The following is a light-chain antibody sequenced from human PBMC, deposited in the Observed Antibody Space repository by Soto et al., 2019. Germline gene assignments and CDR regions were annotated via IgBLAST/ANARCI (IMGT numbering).Light chain of an antibody. J-gene: IGKJ4*01. V-gene: IGKV3-11*01. CDR3: QQRSDWLT. Sequence: EIVLTQSPATLSLSPGDRAILSCRASQSISSALAWYQQKPGQAPRLLIYDASDRATGIPARFSGSRPGTDFTLTISSLEPEDFAVYYCQQRSDWLTFGGGTRVEIK. CDR2: DAS. CDR1: QSISSA.